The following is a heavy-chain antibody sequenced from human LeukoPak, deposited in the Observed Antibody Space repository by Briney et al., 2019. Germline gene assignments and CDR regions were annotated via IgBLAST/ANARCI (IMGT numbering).Heavy chain of an antibody. J-gene: IGHJ6*03. D-gene: IGHD6-13*01. CDR1: GYTFTSYD. CDR2: MNPNSGNT. CDR3: ARGRRSSSWSSYYHYYYTDV. Sequence: ASVKVSCKASGYTFTSYDINWVRQATGQGLEWMGWMNPNSGNTGYAQKFQGRVTMTRNTSISTAYMELSSLRSEDTAVYYCARGRRSSSWSSYYHYYYTDVWGKGTTVTVSS. V-gene: IGHV1-8*01.